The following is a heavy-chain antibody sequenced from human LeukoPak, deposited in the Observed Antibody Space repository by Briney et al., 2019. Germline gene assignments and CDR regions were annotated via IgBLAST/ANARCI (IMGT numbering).Heavy chain of an antibody. D-gene: IGHD3-22*01. V-gene: IGHV3-23*01. Sequence: GGSLRLSCAASAFTFSNYGMSWVRQAPGKGLEWVSAISDSVGSTYYADSVKGRFTISRDNCKHTLCLQMNSLRAEDTAVYYCAKELDWRYYYDSSGEDYWGQGTLVTVSS. CDR1: AFTFSNYG. CDR3: AKELDWRYYYDSSGEDY. CDR2: ISDSVGST. J-gene: IGHJ4*02.